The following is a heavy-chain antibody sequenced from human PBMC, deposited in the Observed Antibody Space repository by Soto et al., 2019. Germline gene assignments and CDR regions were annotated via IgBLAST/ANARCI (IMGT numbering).Heavy chain of an antibody. J-gene: IGHJ6*02. D-gene: IGHD6-19*01. CDR2: IWYDGGNK. Sequence: GGSLRLSCAASGFTFSSYGMHWVRQAPGKGLEWVAVIWYDGGNKYYADSVKGRFTISRDNSKNTLYLQMNSLRAEDTAVYYCARDLGWLAYYYYGMDVWGQGTTVTVSS. V-gene: IGHV3-33*01. CDR1: GFTFSSYG. CDR3: ARDLGWLAYYYYGMDV.